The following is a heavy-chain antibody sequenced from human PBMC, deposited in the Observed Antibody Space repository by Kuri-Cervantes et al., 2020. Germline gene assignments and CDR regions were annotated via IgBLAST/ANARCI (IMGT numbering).Heavy chain of an antibody. CDR1: GFTFSAYG. J-gene: IGHJ4*02. V-gene: IGHV3-21*01. CDR3: ASDKTTAFDY. Sequence: GESLKISCAASGFTFSAYGMSWVRQAPGKGLEWVSSISSSSSYIYYADSVKGRFTISRDNAKNSLYLQMNSLRAEDTAVYYCASDKTTAFDYWGQGTLVTVSS. CDR2: ISSSSSYI. D-gene: IGHD4-17*01.